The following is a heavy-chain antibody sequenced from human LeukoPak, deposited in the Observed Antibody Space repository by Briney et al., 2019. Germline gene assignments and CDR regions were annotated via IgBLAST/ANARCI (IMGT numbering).Heavy chain of an antibody. D-gene: IGHD6-13*01. V-gene: IGHV4-31*03. J-gene: IGHJ4*02. CDR3: ARGLAAAGTYDY. CDR1: GASITSGGYH. Sequence: PSETLSLTCTVSGASITSGGYHWSWIRQHPGKGLEWIGYISYRGSTYYNPSLKSRVTISIDTSKNHFSLRLTSVTAADTAVYYCARGLAAAGTYDYWGQGTLVTVSS. CDR2: ISYRGST.